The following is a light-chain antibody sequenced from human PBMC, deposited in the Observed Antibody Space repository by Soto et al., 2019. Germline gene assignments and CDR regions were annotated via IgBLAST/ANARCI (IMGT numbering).Light chain of an antibody. CDR1: SSDVGGYNY. CDR3: SSYTSSSTWV. Sequence: QPASVSGSPGQSITISCTGTSSDVGGYNYVSWYQQHPGKVPKLMIYEVSNRPSGVSNRFSGSKSGNTASLTISGLQAEDEADYYCSSYTSSSTWVFGGGTKVTVL. V-gene: IGLV2-14*01. CDR2: EVS. J-gene: IGLJ3*02.